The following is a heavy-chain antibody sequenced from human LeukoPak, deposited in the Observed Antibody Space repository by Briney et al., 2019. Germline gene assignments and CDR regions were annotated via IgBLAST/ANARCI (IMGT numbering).Heavy chain of an antibody. D-gene: IGHD5-12*01. CDR3: ARGQVEWLRFGIYGP. V-gene: IGHV4-34*01. CDR1: GGSFSGYY. J-gene: IGHJ5*02. Sequence: PSETLSLTCAVYGGSFSGYYWSWIRQPPGKGLEWIGEINHSGSTNYNPSLKSRVTISVDTSKNQFSLKLSPVTAADTAVYYCARGQVEWLRFGIYGPWGQGTLVTVSS. CDR2: INHSGST.